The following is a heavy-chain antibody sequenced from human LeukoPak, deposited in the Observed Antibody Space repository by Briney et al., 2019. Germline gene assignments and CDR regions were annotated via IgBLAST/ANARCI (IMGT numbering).Heavy chain of an antibody. V-gene: IGHV3-11*01. CDR2: ISSSGSTI. D-gene: IGHD3-10*01. CDR1: GFTFSDYY. Sequence: RGSLRLYCAASGFTFSDYYMSWIRQAPGKGLEWVSYISSSGSTIYQADSVKGRFTISRDNAKNSLYLQMNSLRAEDTAVYYCARDRYGSGSYYNWYFDLWGRGTLVTVSS. J-gene: IGHJ2*01. CDR3: ARDRYGSGSYYNWYFDL.